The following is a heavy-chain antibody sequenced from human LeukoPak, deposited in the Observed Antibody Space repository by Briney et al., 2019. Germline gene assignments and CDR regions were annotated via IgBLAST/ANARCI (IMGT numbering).Heavy chain of an antibody. V-gene: IGHV1-18*04. D-gene: IGHD3-3*01. J-gene: IGHJ3*02. CDR1: GYTFTSYY. Sequence: ASVKVSCKASGYTFTSYYMHWVRQAPGQGLEWMGWISAYNGNTNYAQKLQGRVTMTTDTSTGTAYMELRSLRSDDTAVYYCARGLSGYDAFDIWGQGTMVTVSS. CDR2: ISAYNGNT. CDR3: ARGLSGYDAFDI.